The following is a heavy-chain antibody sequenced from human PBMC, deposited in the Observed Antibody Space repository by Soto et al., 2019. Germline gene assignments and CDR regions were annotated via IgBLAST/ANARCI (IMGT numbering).Heavy chain of an antibody. V-gene: IGHV3-74*01. Sequence: GGSLRLSCAASGFTFSNYWMHWVRQAPGKGLVWVSRISSDGSSTNYADSVKGRFTISRDNAKNTLHLQMNGLRAEDTAVYYYARVYGSAWAPSDCWGPATLLTVST. J-gene: IGHJ4*02. CDR3: ARVYGSAWAPSDC. D-gene: IGHD6-19*01. CDR2: ISSDGSST. CDR1: GFTFSNYW.